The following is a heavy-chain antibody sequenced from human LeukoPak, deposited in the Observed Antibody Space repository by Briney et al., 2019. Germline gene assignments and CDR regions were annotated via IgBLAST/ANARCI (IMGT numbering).Heavy chain of an antibody. J-gene: IGHJ4*02. D-gene: IGHD6-13*01. CDR2: TYYSGGT. Sequence: ASQTPSLTCTVSGGSISSGDYYWSWIRQPPGKGLEWIGTTYYSGGTYYNPSLKSRVTMSVDTSKNQFSLRLSSVTAADTAVYFCARHGGYSSSWCIDYWGQGTLVTVSS. V-gene: IGHV4-39*01. CDR1: GGSISSGDYY. CDR3: ARHGGYSSSWCIDY.